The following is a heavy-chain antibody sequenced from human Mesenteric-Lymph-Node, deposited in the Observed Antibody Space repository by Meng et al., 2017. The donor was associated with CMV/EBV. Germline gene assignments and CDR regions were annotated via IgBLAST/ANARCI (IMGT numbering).Heavy chain of an antibody. D-gene: IGHD4-17*01. V-gene: IGHV4-39*07. CDR2: VYYTGST. Sequence: SETLSLTCTVSGGSISSSRYYWHWIRQPPGKGLELIGTVYYTGSTHYNPYLTRRVTMSVYTSKNQFSLKLSSVTAADTAVYYCARDVSGRWSVTIDYWGQGSLVTVSS. CDR1: GGSISSSRYY. CDR3: ARDVSGRWSVTIDY. J-gene: IGHJ4*02.